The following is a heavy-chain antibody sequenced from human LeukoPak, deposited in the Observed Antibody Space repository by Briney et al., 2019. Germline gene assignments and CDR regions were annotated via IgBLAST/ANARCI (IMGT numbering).Heavy chain of an antibody. CDR3: ARADSSSWYVEGNYGMDV. CDR1: GFTFSSYS. J-gene: IGHJ6*02. D-gene: IGHD6-13*01. V-gene: IGHV3-21*01. CDR2: ISSSSSYI. Sequence: GGSLRLSCAASGFTFSSYSMNWVRQAPGKGLEWVSSISSSSSYIYYADSAKSRFTISRDNAKNSLYLQMNSLRAEDTAVYYCARADSSSWYVEGNYGMDVWGQGTTVTVSS.